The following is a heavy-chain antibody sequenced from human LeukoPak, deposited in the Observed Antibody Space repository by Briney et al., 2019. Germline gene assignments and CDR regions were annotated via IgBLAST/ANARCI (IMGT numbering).Heavy chain of an antibody. V-gene: IGHV3-74*01. J-gene: IGHJ4*02. CDR3: ARDLGYSFDY. CDR2: IHSDGTTT. D-gene: IGHD5-18*01. CDR1: GFTFTKYS. Sequence: GGSLRLSCAASGFTFTKYSMHWVRQTPGKGLVWVSRIHSDGTTTTYADSVKGRFTISRDNAKNTLYLQMNSLRAEDSAVYYCARDLGYSFDYLGPGTLVTVSS.